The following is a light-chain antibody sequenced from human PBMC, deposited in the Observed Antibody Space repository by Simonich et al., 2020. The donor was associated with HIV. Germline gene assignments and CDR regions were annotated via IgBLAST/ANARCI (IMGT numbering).Light chain of an antibody. J-gene: IGKJ1*01. Sequence: EIVMTQSPATLSVSPGERATLSCRASQRGNLNLAWYQQKPGQAPRPLIYGASTRAPGIPARFSGSGSGTEFTLTISSLQSEDFAVYYCQQYNNWPQTFGQGTKVEIK. CDR2: GAS. V-gene: IGKV3-15*01. CDR3: QQYNNWPQT. CDR1: QRGNLN.